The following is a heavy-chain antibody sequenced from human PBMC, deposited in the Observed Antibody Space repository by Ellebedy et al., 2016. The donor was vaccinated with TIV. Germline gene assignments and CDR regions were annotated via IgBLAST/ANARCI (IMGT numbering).Heavy chain of an antibody. CDR1: GGSARRYF. V-gene: IGHV4-4*07. Sequence: SETLSLTXTVSGGSARRYFWSWIRQPAGKGLEWIGRIFTSGSFNYNPSLMSRVTMSVVTSKNQISLRLNSVTAADTAVYYCARVHCSITTCDYYYMDVWGKGTTVTVSS. D-gene: IGHD1-1*01. CDR2: IFTSGSF. CDR3: ARVHCSITTCDYYYMDV. J-gene: IGHJ6*03.